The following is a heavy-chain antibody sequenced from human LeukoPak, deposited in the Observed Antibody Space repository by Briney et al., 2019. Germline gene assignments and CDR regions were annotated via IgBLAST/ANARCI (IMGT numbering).Heavy chain of an antibody. Sequence: PGGSLRLSCAASGFTFSTYAMSRVRQAPGKGLEWVSGVSGSGDSTYYADSVKGRFTISRDNSKNTLYLQMNSLRAEDTAVYYCAKDRSDNKTWYAGSHWGQGTLVTVSS. CDR3: AKDRSDNKTWYAGSH. V-gene: IGHV3-23*01. D-gene: IGHD2-8*01. CDR2: VSGSGDST. J-gene: IGHJ4*02. CDR1: GFTFSTYA.